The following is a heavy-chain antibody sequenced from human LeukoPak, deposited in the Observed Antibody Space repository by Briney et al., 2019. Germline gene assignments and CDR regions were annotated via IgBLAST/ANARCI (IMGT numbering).Heavy chain of an antibody. J-gene: IGHJ4*02. D-gene: IGHD2-15*01. CDR2: IYTSGST. CDR1: GGSISSGSYY. V-gene: IGHV4-61*02. Sequence: SETLSLTCTVSGGSISSGSYYWSWIRQPAGKGLEWIGRIYTSGSTNYNPSLKSRVTISVDTSKNQFSLKLSSVTAADTAVYYCARDGGVGCSGGSCYVGWGQGTLVTVCS. CDR3: ARDGGVGCSGGSCYVG.